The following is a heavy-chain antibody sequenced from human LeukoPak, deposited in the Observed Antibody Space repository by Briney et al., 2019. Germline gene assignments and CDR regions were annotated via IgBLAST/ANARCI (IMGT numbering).Heavy chain of an antibody. CDR1: GFTFGSYA. CDR3: ARDPGYYGSGYYMDV. Sequence: GGSLRLSCAASGFTFGSYAMHWVRQAPGKGLEWVAVISYDGSNKYYADSVKGRFTISRDNSKNTLYLQMNSLRAEDTAVYYCARDPGYYGSGYYMDVWGKGTTVTVSS. CDR2: ISYDGSNK. V-gene: IGHV3-30*04. D-gene: IGHD3-10*01. J-gene: IGHJ6*03.